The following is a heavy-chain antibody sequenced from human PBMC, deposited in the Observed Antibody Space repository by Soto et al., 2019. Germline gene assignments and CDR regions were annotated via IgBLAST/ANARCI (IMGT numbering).Heavy chain of an antibody. V-gene: IGHV3-23*01. D-gene: IGHD3-16*01. J-gene: IGHJ2*01. CDR1: GFIFSDYA. CDR2: ISASGGNI. Sequence: EVQLLESWGGLARPGGSLRLSCVASGFIFSDYAMTWIRQAPGKGLEWVATISASGGNIEYTDSLKGRFTISRDNSKKTVYLQINGLTADDTAVHYCAKVAGGLGYFDLWGRGTLVTVSS. CDR3: AKVAGGLGYFDL.